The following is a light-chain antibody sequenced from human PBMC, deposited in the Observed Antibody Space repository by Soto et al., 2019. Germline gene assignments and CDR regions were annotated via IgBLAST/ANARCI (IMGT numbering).Light chain of an antibody. CDR1: QGISNY. Sequence: DIQMTQSPSSLSASVGARVPITCRASQGISNYLAWYQQKPGKVPKLLIYAASTLQSGVPSRFNGSGSGTDFTLTISSLQPEDVATYYCQKYNSAPRTFGQGTKVDIK. CDR3: QKYNSAPRT. V-gene: IGKV1-27*01. CDR2: AAS. J-gene: IGKJ1*01.